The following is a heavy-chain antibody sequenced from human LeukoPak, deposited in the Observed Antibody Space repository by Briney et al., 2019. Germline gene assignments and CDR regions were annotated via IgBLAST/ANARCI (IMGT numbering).Heavy chain of an antibody. V-gene: IGHV4-59*01. CDR2: IYYSGST. CDR1: GGSISSYY. J-gene: IGHJ4*02. CDR3: ARALTRDGYKSDFDY. D-gene: IGHD5-24*01. Sequence: PSETLSLTCTVSGGSISSYYWSWIRQPPGKGLEWIGYIYYSGSTNYNPSLKSRVTISVDTSKNQFSLKLSSVTAAVTAVYYCARALTRDGYKSDFDYWGQGTLVTVSS.